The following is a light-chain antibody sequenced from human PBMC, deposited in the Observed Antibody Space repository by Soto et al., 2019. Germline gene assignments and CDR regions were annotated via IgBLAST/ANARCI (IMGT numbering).Light chain of an antibody. V-gene: IGKV3-20*01. Sequence: EIVLTQXXXTXXFXPXERATLSCRASQSVSSNYLAWYQQKPGQAPRLLIYGASSRATGIPDRFSGSGSGTDFTLTISRLEPEDFAVYYCQQYGSSPWTFGQGTKVDIK. CDR3: QQYGSSPWT. CDR1: QSVSSNY. CDR2: GAS. J-gene: IGKJ1*01.